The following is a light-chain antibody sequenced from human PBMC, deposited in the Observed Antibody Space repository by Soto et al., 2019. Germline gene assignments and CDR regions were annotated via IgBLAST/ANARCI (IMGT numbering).Light chain of an antibody. Sequence: QSVLTQPPSASGTPGQSVTISCSGSSSNIGTNYVFWYQQLPVTAPKLLIYRNNERPSGVPDRLSGSKSGTSASLAISGLRSEDEAVYHCAVWDVSLRGWVFGGGTKVTVL. V-gene: IGLV1-47*01. J-gene: IGLJ3*02. CDR2: RNN. CDR3: AVWDVSLRGWV. CDR1: SSNIGTNY.